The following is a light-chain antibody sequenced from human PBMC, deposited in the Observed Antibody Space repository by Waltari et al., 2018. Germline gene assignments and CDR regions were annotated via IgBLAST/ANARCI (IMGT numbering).Light chain of an antibody. Sequence: DIMLPQSQGTLSLSPGGRAILCFRASKSVGKYLAWYQQRPGQAPRLLLYHASIRATGIPDRFSGSGSGTDFTLTISGLEAEDVAVYYCQKYDNTPATFGQGTKVEIK. CDR2: HAS. CDR1: KSVGKY. J-gene: IGKJ1*01. V-gene: IGKV3-20*01. CDR3: QKYDNTPAT.